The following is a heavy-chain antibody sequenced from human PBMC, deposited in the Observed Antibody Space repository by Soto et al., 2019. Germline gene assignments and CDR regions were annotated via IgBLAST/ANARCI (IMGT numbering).Heavy chain of an antibody. D-gene: IGHD2-15*01. CDR2: IYYSGST. Sequence: SETLSLTCTVSGGYITSSSYYWGWIRQPPGKGLEWIGSIYYSGSTYYNPSLKSRVTISVDTSKNQFSLKLSSVTAADTAVYYCARHTPAISISDHWGQGTLVTVSS. CDR3: ARHTPAISISDH. V-gene: IGHV4-39*01. J-gene: IGHJ4*02. CDR1: GGYITSSSYY.